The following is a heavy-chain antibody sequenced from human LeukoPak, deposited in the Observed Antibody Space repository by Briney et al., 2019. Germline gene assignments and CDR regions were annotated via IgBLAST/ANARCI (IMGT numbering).Heavy chain of an antibody. CDR3: AKDRLAYCGGDCYSGFDY. CDR1: GFTFSTYR. V-gene: IGHV3-74*01. D-gene: IGHD2-21*02. Sequence: PGGSLRLSCAASGFTFSTYRMHWVRQAPGKGLVWVSLISSDGTTTNYADSVKGRFTISRDNAKNTLYLQMNSLRAEDTAVYYCAKDRLAYCGGDCYSGFDYWGQGTLVTVSS. CDR2: ISSDGTTT. J-gene: IGHJ4*02.